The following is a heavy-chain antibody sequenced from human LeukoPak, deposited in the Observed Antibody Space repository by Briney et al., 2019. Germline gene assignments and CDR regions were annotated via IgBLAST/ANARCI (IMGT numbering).Heavy chain of an antibody. CDR2: IYYSGST. J-gene: IGHJ5*02. CDR3: ARSLSGLRFEQHWFDP. D-gene: IGHD1/OR15-1a*01. V-gene: IGHV4-59*01. CDR1: GGSISSYY. Sequence: SETLSLTCTVSGGSISSYYWSWIRQPPGKGLEWIGYIYYSGSTNYNPSLRSRVTISVDTSKNQVSLKVHYVTAADTAVYYCARSLSGLRFEQHWFDPWGQGTLVSVSS.